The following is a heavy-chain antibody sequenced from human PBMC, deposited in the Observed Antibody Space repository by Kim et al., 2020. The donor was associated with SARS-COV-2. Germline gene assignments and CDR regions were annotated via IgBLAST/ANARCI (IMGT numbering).Heavy chain of an antibody. CDR2: ISPYDSNT. CDR1: GYTFTSYG. J-gene: IGHJ4*02. Sequence: ASVKVSCKASGYTFTSYGITWVRQAPGQGLEWMGWISPYDSNTNYAQKIQGRVAMTTDTSTSTAYMELRSLRSDDTAVYYCARGGVTSFLDSWGQGTLVTVSS. D-gene: IGHD2-21*02. V-gene: IGHV1-18*01. CDR3: ARGGVTSFLDS.